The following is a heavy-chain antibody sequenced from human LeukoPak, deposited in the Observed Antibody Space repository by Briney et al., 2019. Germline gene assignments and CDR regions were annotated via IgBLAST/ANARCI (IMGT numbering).Heavy chain of an antibody. CDR2: IRYDGSNK. CDR3: ANDYWYSSSHLDY. Sequence: GGSLRLSCAASGFTFSSYGMHWVRQAPGKGLEWVAFIRYDGSNKYYADSVKGRFTISRDNSKNTLYLQMNSLRAEDTAVYYCANDYWYSSSHLDYWGQGTLVTVSS. D-gene: IGHD6-13*01. V-gene: IGHV3-30*02. CDR1: GFTFSSYG. J-gene: IGHJ4*02.